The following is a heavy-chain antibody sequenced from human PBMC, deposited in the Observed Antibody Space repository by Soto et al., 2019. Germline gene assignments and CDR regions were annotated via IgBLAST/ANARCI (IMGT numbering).Heavy chain of an antibody. CDR3: AKWHSRCYGYFDY. Sequence: QVQLVESGGGVVQPGRSLRLSCAASGFTFSSYGMHWVRQAPGKGLEWVAVISYDGSNKYYADSVKGRFTISRDNSKNPLYLQKNSLRGEDTAGYYCAKWHSRCYGYFDYWGQGTLVPVSS. D-gene: IGHD3-22*01. CDR1: GFTFSSYG. CDR2: ISYDGSNK. J-gene: IGHJ4*02. V-gene: IGHV3-30*18.